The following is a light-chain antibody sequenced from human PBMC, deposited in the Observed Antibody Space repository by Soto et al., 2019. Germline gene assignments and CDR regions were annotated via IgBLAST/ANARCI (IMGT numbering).Light chain of an antibody. Sequence: EVVLTQSPSTLSLSPGERATLSCRASQSVSSNYFAGYQQKPGQTPRLLIYVASSRATGIPDRFSGSGSGTDFTLTITGLEPEEFSVYYCQQYIYSPWTFVQGTKVEIK. CDR1: QSVSSNY. V-gene: IGKV3-20*01. CDR3: QQYIYSPWT. CDR2: VAS. J-gene: IGKJ1*01.